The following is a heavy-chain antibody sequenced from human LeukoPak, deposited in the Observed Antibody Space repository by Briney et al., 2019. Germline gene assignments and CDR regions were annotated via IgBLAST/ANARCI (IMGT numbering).Heavy chain of an antibody. J-gene: IGHJ3*02. Sequence: GGSLRLSCAVSGFIFSSYSMNWVRQAPGKGLEWVSYIGSSGSTVYYADSVKGRFTISRDNAKNSLYMQMESLRDEDTAIYYCARDTLEYSNSPDALDIWGQGTMVTVSS. CDR1: GFIFSSYS. CDR2: IGSSGSTV. D-gene: IGHD4-23*01. V-gene: IGHV3-48*02. CDR3: ARDTLEYSNSPDALDI.